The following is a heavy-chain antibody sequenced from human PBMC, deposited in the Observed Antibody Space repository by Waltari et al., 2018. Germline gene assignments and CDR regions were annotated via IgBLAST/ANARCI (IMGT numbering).Heavy chain of an antibody. D-gene: IGHD1-26*01. CDR2: IYTSGST. Sequence: QVQLQESGPGLVKPSETLSLTCTVSGGSISSYYWSWIRQPAGKGLEWIGRIYTSGSTNYNPSLKSRVTMSVDTSKNQFSLKLSSVTAADTAVYYCARDCSKTGHSGSYSYYFDYWGQGTLVTVSS. V-gene: IGHV4-4*07. CDR1: GGSISSYY. J-gene: IGHJ4*02. CDR3: ARDCSKTGHSGSYSYYFDY.